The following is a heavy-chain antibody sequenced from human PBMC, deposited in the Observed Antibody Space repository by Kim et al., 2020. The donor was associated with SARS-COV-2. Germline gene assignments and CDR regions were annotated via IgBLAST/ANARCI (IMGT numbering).Heavy chain of an antibody. Sequence: YAASVKGRVTISRDDSKNSFYLQMDSLIAEDTAVYFCAGDDEGPAAAFGHWGQGTMVTVSS. CDR3: AGDDEGPAAAFGH. J-gene: IGHJ3*01. V-gene: IGHV3-72*01. D-gene: IGHD6-25*01.